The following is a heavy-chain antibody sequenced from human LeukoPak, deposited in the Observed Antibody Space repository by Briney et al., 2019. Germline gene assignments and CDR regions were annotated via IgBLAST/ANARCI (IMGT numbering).Heavy chain of an antibody. V-gene: IGHV4-30-4*01. CDR3: ARASVRYDFWTGTSYYYYYGMDV. D-gene: IGHD3-3*01. Sequence: KPSETLSLTCTVSGGSISSGDYYWSWIRQPPGKGLEWIVYIYYSGSPYYNPSLKSRVTISVDTSKNQFSLKLSSVTAADTAVYYCARASVRYDFWTGTSYYYYYGMDVWGQGTTVTVSS. CDR1: GGSISSGDYY. CDR2: IYYSGSP. J-gene: IGHJ6*02.